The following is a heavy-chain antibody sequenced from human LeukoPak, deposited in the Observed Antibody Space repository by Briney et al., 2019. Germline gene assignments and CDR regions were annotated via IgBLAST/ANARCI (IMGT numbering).Heavy chain of an antibody. Sequence: GGSLRLSCEGSGFTFSNYWMGWVRQAPGKGLQWVPNIKTDGSEKYYVDSVKGRFTISRDNAKNTLYLQMNSLRAEDTAVYYCAKDYRRYSSSHPKYDAFDIWGQGTMVTVSS. CDR3: AKDYRRYSSSHPKYDAFDI. CDR1: GFTFSNYW. D-gene: IGHD6-13*01. V-gene: IGHV3-7*03. J-gene: IGHJ3*02. CDR2: IKTDGSEK.